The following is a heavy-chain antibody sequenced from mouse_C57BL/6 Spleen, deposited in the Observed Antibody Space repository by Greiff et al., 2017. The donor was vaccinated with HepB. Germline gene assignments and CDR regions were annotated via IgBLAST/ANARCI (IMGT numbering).Heavy chain of an antibody. CDR2: IDPSDSYT. Sequence: QVQLQQSGAELVMPGASVKLSCKASGYTFTSYWMHWVKQRPGQGLEWIGEIDPSDSYTNYNQKFKGKSTLTVDKSSSTAYMQLSSLTSEDSAVYYCARGGAYYSMDYWGQGTSVTGSS. V-gene: IGHV1-69*01. CDR3: ARGGAYYSMDY. J-gene: IGHJ4*01. CDR1: GYTFTSYW.